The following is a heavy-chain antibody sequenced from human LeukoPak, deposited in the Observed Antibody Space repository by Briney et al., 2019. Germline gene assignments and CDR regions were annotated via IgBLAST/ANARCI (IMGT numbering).Heavy chain of an antibody. CDR3: ARDLSNSGYNYYYYYGMDV. V-gene: IGHV3-53*01. D-gene: IGHD5-12*01. Sequence: PGGSLRLSCAASGFTFSSYRMNWVRQAPGKGLEWVSVIYSGGSTYYADSVKGRFTISRDNSKNTLYLQMNSLRAEDTAVYYCARDLSNSGYNYYYYYGMDVWGQGTTVTVSS. CDR1: GFTFSSYR. CDR2: IYSGGST. J-gene: IGHJ6*02.